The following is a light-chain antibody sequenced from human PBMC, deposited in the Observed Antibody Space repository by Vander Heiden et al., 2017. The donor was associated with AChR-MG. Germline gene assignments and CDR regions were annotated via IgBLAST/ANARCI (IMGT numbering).Light chain of an antibody. CDR2: KDS. V-gene: IGLV3-25*03. CDR3: QSADSSGTYGV. J-gene: IGLJ3*02. Sequence: SYELTQPPSVSVSPGQTARNTCSGDALPKQYAYWYQQKPGQAPVLGIYKDSGRPSGIPERFSGSSSGTTVTLTISGVQAEDEADYYCQSADSSGTYGVFGGGTKLTVL. CDR1: ALPKQY.